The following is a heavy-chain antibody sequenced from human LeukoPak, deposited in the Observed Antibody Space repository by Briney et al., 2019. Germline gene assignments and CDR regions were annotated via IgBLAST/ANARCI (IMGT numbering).Heavy chain of an antibody. CDR2: FYYSGST. D-gene: IGHD6-19*01. CDR3: ASSSGWLGDWFDP. V-gene: IGHV4-39*07. J-gene: IGHJ5*02. Sequence: SETLSLTCTVSGGSISSSSYYWGWIRQPPGKGLEWIGNFYYSGSTYYNPSLKSRVTISVDTSKNQFSLKLSSVTAADTAMYYCASSSGWLGDWFDPWAREPWSPSP. CDR1: GGSISSSSYY.